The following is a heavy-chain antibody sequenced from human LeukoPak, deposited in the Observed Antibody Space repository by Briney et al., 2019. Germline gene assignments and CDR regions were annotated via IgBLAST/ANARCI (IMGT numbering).Heavy chain of an antibody. CDR1: GFTVSSNY. J-gene: IGHJ4*02. CDR2: IYSGGST. Sequence: GGSLRLSCAASGFTVSSNYMSWVRQAPGKGLEWVSVIYSGGSTYYADSVKGRFTISSDNSKNTLYLQMNSLRAEDTAVYYCARDMGPYSSGWYELGYFDYWGQGTLVTVSS. V-gene: IGHV3-66*01. CDR3: ARDMGPYSSGWYELGYFDY. D-gene: IGHD6-19*01.